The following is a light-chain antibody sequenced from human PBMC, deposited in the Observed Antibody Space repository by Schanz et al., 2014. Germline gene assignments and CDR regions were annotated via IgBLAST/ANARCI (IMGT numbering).Light chain of an antibody. Sequence: EIVMTQSPATLSVSPGERATLSCRASQSVSSNLAWYRQIPGQAPRLLIYDASTRATGVPARFSGSGSGTEFTLTISSLQAEDVAVYFCQQYYFTPQLTFGGGTRVEIK. CDR3: QQYYFTPQLT. J-gene: IGKJ4*01. V-gene: IGKV3-15*01. CDR1: QSVSSN. CDR2: DAS.